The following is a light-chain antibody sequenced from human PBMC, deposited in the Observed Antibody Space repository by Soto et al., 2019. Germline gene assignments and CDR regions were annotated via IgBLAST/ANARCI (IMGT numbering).Light chain of an antibody. Sequence: EVVLTQSPGTLSLSPGEIATLSCRASQSVSNNYFAWYQQKPGQAPRLLIFGSSDRATGIPDRFSGSGSGTDVTLTISRLEPEDFAVYYCQQYGSSPPYTFGQGTKLEIK. CDR1: QSVSNNY. V-gene: IGKV3-20*01. CDR3: QQYGSSPPYT. CDR2: GSS. J-gene: IGKJ2*01.